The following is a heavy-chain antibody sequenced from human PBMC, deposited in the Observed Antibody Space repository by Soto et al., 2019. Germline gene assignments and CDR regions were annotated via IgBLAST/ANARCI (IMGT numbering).Heavy chain of an antibody. J-gene: IGHJ1*01. D-gene: IGHD2-21*01. V-gene: IGHV5-51*01. CDR1: GYSFTTYW. CDR3: ARRDDSPTAVYFQH. CDR2: IYPGDSDT. Sequence: GESLKISCKGSGYSFTTYWIGWVRQMPGKGLEWMGIIYPGDSDTRYSPSFQGQVAISADMSTSTAYLQWSSLKASDTAMYYCARRDDSPTAVYFQHWGQGTLVTVSS.